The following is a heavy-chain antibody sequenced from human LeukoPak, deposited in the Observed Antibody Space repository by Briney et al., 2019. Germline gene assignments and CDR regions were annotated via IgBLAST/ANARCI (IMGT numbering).Heavy chain of an antibody. D-gene: IGHD3-22*01. V-gene: IGHV3-7*01. CDR2: IKQDGSEK. Sequence: PGGSLRLSCAASGFTFSSYGMHWVRQAPGKGLEWVATIKQDGSEKDFVDSVKGRFTISRDNAKNSLYLQMNSLRAEDTALYYCARVGYYYHYWGQGTLVTVSS. J-gene: IGHJ4*02. CDR1: GFTFSSYG. CDR3: ARVGYYYHY.